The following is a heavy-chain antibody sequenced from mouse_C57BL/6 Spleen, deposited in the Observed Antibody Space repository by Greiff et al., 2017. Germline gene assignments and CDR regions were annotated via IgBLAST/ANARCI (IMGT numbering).Heavy chain of an antibody. J-gene: IGHJ3*01. CDR2: ISSGSSTI. Sequence: EVKLMESGGGLVKPGGSLKLSCAASGFTFSDYGMHWVRQAPEKGLEWVAYISSGSSTIYYADTVKGRFTISRDNAKNTLFLQMTSLRSEDTAMYYGAREDTMIMSFAYWGQGTLVTVSA. V-gene: IGHV5-17*01. D-gene: IGHD2-4*01. CDR1: GFTFSDYG. CDR3: AREDTMIMSFAY.